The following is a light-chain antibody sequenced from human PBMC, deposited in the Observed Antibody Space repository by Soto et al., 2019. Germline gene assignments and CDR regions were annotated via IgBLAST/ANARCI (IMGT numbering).Light chain of an antibody. CDR1: QSVNSNY. CDR3: QHYGCSPPLIT. Sequence: EIVLTQSPGTLSLSPGERATLSCRASQSVNSNYLAWYQQRPGQAPRLLIYGASSRATGIPVRFSGGGSETDITLAIRSLEPADFAVYFSQHYGCSPPLITFGHGTRLEFK. CDR2: GAS. J-gene: IGKJ5*01. V-gene: IGKV3-20*01.